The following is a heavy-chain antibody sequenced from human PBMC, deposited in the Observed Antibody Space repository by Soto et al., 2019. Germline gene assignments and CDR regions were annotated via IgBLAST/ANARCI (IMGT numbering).Heavy chain of an antibody. Sequence: GGSLRLSCAASGFTFSSYGMSGVRQAPGKGLEWVANIKQDGSEKYYVDSVKGRFTISRDNAKNSLYLQMNSLRAEDTAVYYCAREMYYDILTGEFDYWGQGTLVTVSS. V-gene: IGHV3-7*01. J-gene: IGHJ4*02. D-gene: IGHD3-9*01. CDR1: GFTFSSYG. CDR3: AREMYYDILTGEFDY. CDR2: IKQDGSEK.